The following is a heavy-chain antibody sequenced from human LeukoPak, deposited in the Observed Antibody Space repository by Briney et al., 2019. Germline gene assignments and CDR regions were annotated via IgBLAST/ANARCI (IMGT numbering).Heavy chain of an antibody. CDR3: ARDPEYYYDSSGYYQVPNAFDI. V-gene: IGHV4-61*02. J-gene: IGHJ3*02. Sequence: SETLSLTCTVSGGSISSSSYYWGWIRQPPGKGLEWIGRIYTSGSTNYNPSLKSRVTISVDTSKNQFSLKLYSVTAADTAVYYCARDPEYYYDSSGYYQVPNAFDIWGQGTMVTVSS. D-gene: IGHD3-22*01. CDR1: GGSISSSSYY. CDR2: IYTSGST.